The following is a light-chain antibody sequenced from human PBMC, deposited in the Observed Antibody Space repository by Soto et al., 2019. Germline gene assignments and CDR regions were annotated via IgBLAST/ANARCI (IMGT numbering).Light chain of an antibody. CDR3: CTYSGSDGTYV. CDR1: SSDVVVFGF. Sequence: QSALAQPRSVSGSPGQAVTISCAGASSDVVVFGFVSWYRQYPGKAPTLIIYDVNKRPSGVPDRFSGSDSGNTASLTISGLHLDDEAHYFCCTYSGSDGTYVFGGGTKLTVL. V-gene: IGLV2-11*01. J-gene: IGLJ1*01. CDR2: DVN.